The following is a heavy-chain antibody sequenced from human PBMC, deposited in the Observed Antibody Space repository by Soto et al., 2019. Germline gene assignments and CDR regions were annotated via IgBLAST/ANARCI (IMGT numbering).Heavy chain of an antibody. CDR3: ARRRIPSGYDDFFDV. Sequence: SETLSLTCTVSGGSISSSSYSWGWIRQPPGKGLEWIGYIYHNGNTYYNPSLNSRATVSVDRSKNQFSLRLTSVTAADTAVYFCARRRIPSGYDDFFDVWGQGILVTVSS. D-gene: IGHD5-12*01. CDR2: IYHNGNT. J-gene: IGHJ4*02. V-gene: IGHV4-30-2*01. CDR1: GGSISSSSYS.